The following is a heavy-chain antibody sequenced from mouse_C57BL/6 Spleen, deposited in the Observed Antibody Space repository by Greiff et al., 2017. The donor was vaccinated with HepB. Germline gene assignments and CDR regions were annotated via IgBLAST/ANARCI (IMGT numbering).Heavy chain of an antibody. CDR2: ISSGGSYT. D-gene: IGHD2-5*01. CDR3: ARQYSNGAMDY. CDR1: GFTFSSYG. V-gene: IGHV5-6*01. J-gene: IGHJ4*01. Sequence: EVQGVESGGDLVKPGGSLKLSCAASGFTFSSYGMSWVRQTPDKRLEWVATISSGGSYTYYPDSVKGRFTISRDNAKNTLYLQMSSVKSEDTAMYYCARQYSNGAMDYWGQGTSVTVSS.